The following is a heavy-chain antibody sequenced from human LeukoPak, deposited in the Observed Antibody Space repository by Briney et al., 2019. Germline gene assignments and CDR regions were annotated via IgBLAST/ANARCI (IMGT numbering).Heavy chain of an antibody. CDR1: GGTFTSYA. J-gene: IGHJ4*02. D-gene: IGHD3-10*01. CDR2: IIPILGIA. V-gene: IGHV1-69*04. Sequence: GSSVKVSCKASGGTFTSYAISWVRQAPGQGLEWMGRIIPILGIANYAQKFQGRVTITADKSTSTAYMELSSLRSEDTAVYYCARDDYYGSGSYLPSGDWGQGTLVTVSS. CDR3: ARDDYYGSGSYLPSGD.